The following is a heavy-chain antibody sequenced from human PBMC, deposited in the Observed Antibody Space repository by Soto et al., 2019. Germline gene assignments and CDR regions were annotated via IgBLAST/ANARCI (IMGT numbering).Heavy chain of an antibody. V-gene: IGHV4-30-4*01. Sequence: QVQLQESGPGLVKPSQTLSLTCTVSGGSISSGDYYWSWIRKPPGKGLEWIGYIYYSGSTYYNPSLNSRVTISVDTSKNQYSLKLSSVTAADTAVYYCARASPVVTDVWGQGTTVNVSS. CDR1: GGSISSGDYY. CDR3: ARASPVVTDV. J-gene: IGHJ6*02. CDR2: IYYSGST. D-gene: IGHD5-18*01.